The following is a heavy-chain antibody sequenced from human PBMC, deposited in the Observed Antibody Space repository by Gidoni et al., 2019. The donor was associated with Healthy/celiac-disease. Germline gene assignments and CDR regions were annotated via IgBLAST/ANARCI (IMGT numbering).Heavy chain of an antibody. CDR3: ARDRERRRWGDNYPNYYYYGMDV. CDR2: IWYDGSNK. Sequence: QVQLVESGGGVVQPGRSLRLSCAASGFTFSSYGMHWVRQAPGKGLEWVAVIWYDGSNKYYADFVKGRFTISRDNSKNTLYLQMNSLRAEDTAVYYCARDRERRRWGDNYPNYYYYGMDVWGQGTTVTVSS. J-gene: IGHJ6*02. V-gene: IGHV3-33*01. CDR1: GFTFSSYG. D-gene: IGHD1-1*01.